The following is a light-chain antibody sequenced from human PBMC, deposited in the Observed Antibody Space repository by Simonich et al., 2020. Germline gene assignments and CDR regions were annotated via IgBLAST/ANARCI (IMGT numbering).Light chain of an antibody. CDR1: SGSIARNY. J-gene: IGLJ3*02. Sequence: NFMLTQPHSVSESPGKTVTISCTPSSGSIARNYVHWYQQRPGSAPTTVIYEDNQRPSVVPDRFSGSIDSSSNSASLTISGLKTEDEADYYCQSYDSSNRVFGGGTKLTVL. CDR2: EDN. CDR3: QSYDSSNRV. V-gene: IGLV6-57*03.